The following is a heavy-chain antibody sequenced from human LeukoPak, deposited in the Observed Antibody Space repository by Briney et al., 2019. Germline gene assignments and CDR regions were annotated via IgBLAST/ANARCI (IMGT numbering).Heavy chain of an antibody. CDR3: ARTRGGFDY. CDR1: GFTFSSYG. V-gene: IGHV3-30*03. D-gene: IGHD3-10*01. J-gene: IGHJ4*02. Sequence: GGSLRLSCAASGFTFSSYGMHWVRQAPGKGLEWVAVISYDGSNKYYADSEKGRFTISRDNSKNTLYLQMNSLRAEDTAVYYCARTRGGFDYWGQGTLVTVSS. CDR2: ISYDGSNK.